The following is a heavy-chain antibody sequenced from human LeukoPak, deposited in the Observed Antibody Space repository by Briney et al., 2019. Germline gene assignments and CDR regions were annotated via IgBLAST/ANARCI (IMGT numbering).Heavy chain of an antibody. J-gene: IGHJ4*02. D-gene: IGHD3-9*01. CDR2: INPSGGST. V-gene: IGHV1-46*01. CDR3: AYVTTNDNACCYYDNDPHDY. Sequence: ASVKVSCKASGYTFTSYYMNWLRQAPGQGLEWMGMINPSGGSTSYAQKFQGRVTVTRDTSTSTVYIELRSLRSEDTDVYYCAYVTTNDNACCYYDNDPHDYWGQGTLVTVSS. CDR1: GYTFTSYY.